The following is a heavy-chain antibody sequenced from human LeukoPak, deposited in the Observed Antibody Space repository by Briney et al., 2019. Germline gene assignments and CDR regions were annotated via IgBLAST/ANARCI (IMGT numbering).Heavy chain of an antibody. CDR3: ARRSSGWYQDF. V-gene: IGHV5-51*01. CDR1: GYTFATSW. Sequence: GESLKISCKGSGYTFATSWIGWVRQMPGKGLEWMGIIYPGDSDTRYSPSFQGQVTISADKSINTAYLQWNSLKASDTAMYYCARRSSGWYQDFWGQGTLVTVSS. J-gene: IGHJ4*02. D-gene: IGHD6-19*01. CDR2: IYPGDSDT.